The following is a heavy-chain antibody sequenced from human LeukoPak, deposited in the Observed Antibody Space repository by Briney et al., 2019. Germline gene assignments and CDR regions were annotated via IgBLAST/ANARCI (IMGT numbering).Heavy chain of an antibody. CDR3: ARATLRDYGMDV. D-gene: IGHD4-17*01. Sequence: GGSLRLSCAASGFTVSSNYMSWVRQAPGKGLEWVSVIYSGGSTYYADSVKGRLTISRDNSKNTLYLQMNSLRAEDTAVYYCARATLRDYGMDVWGQGTTVTVSS. J-gene: IGHJ6*02. V-gene: IGHV3-66*01. CDR1: GFTVSSNY. CDR2: IYSGGST.